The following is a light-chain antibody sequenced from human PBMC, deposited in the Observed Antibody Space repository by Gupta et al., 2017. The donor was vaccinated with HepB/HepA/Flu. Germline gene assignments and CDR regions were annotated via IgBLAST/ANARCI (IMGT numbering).Light chain of an antibody. CDR2: AAS. Sequence: DIQLTQSPSFLSASVGDRVTITCRASQGISSYLAWYQQKPGKAPKLLIYAASTLQSGVPSRFSGSGSGKEFTLTISSLQPEDFATYYCQQLNSYPIPFGQGTRLEIK. CDR3: QQLNSYPIP. CDR1: QGISSY. J-gene: IGKJ5*01. V-gene: IGKV1-9*01.